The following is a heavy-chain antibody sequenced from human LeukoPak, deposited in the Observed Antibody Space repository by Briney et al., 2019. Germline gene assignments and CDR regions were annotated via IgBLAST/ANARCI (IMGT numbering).Heavy chain of an antibody. J-gene: IGHJ4*02. CDR1: GFTFSSYA. CDR3: AKDRPRLSGIAAELDY. Sequence: HSGGSLRLSCAASGFTFSSYAMSWVRQAPGKGLEWVSAISGSGGSTYYADSVKGRFTISRDNSKNTLYLQMNSLRAEDTAVYYCAKDRPRLSGIAAELDYWGQGTLVTVSS. CDR2: ISGSGGST. V-gene: IGHV3-23*01. D-gene: IGHD6-13*01.